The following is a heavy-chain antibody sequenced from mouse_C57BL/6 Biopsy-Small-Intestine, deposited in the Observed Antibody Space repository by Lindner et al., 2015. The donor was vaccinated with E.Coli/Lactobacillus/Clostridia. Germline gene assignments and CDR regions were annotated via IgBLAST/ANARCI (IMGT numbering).Heavy chain of an antibody. V-gene: IGHV1-19*01. J-gene: IGHJ3*01. Sequence: VQLQESGPVLVKPGASVKMSCKASGYTFTDYYMNWVKQSHGESLEWIGVFNPDNGGTRYNQKFKGKATLTVDKSSSTAYMDLNSLTSEDSAVYYCARHDYGQEGFAYWGQGTLVTVSA. CDR3: ARHDYGQEGFAY. CDR2: FNPDNGGT. CDR1: GYTFTDYY. D-gene: IGHD2-4*01.